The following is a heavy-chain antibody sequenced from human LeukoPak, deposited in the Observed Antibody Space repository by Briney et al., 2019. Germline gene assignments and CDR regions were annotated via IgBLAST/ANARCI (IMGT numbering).Heavy chain of an antibody. CDR3: AKTTTGYSSGRYPAWPIDY. CDR2: IFGRGGSA. J-gene: IGHJ4*02. V-gene: IGHV3-23*01. D-gene: IGHD2-15*01. Sequence: RGSLRLSCASSGFTFCSYAMCWVRQAPGKGLEWVSGIFGRGGSAHYADSVKSRFTISRDNSKNTVYLQMDSLRVEDTAIYYCAKTTTGYSSGRYPAWPIDYWGQGTLVTVSS. CDR1: GFTFCSYA.